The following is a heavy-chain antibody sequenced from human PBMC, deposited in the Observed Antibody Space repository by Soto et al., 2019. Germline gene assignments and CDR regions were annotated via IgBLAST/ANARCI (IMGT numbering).Heavy chain of an antibody. CDR3: ATHPGGGGY. J-gene: IGHJ4*02. CDR1: GFTFSSYG. CDR2: SSATGAGT. D-gene: IGHD3-10*01. V-gene: IGHV3-23*01. Sequence: EVQLLESGGGLVQPGGSLRLSCAASGFTFSSYGMTWVRQAPGKGLEWVSFSSATGAGTYYADSVKGRFTISRDNSKNTLYLQINSRRADDTAVYSCATHPGGGGYWGQGTLVTVSS.